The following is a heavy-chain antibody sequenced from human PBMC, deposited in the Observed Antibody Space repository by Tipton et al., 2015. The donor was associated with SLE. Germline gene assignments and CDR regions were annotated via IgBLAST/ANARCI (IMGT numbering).Heavy chain of an antibody. V-gene: IGHV4-34*01. CDR1: GGSFSGHY. J-gene: IGHJ5*02. D-gene: IGHD6-13*01. CDR3: ARRDGDSSIGNWFDP. Sequence: TLSLTCAVYGGSFSGHYWSWIRQPPGKGLEWIGEINHSGSTNYNPSLKSRVTISVDTSKNQFSLKVSSVTAADTAVYYCARRDGDSSIGNWFDPWGQGTLVTVSS. CDR2: INHSGST.